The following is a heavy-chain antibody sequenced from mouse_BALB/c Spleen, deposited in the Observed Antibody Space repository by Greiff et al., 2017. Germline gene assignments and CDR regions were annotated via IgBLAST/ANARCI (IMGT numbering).Heavy chain of an antibody. V-gene: IGHV5-9-4*01. D-gene: IGHD2-4*01. J-gene: IGHJ2*01. CDR2: ISSGGSYT. CDR3: ARGDYDY. Sequence: DVMLVESGGGLVKPGGSLKLSCAASGFTFSSYAMSWVRQSPEKRLEWVAEISSGGSYTYYPDTVTGRFTISRDNAKNTLYLEMSSLRSEDTAMYYCARGDYDYWGQGTTLTVSS. CDR1: GFTFSSYA.